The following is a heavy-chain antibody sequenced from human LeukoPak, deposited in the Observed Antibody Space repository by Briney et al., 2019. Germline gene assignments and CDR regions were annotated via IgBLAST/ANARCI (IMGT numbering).Heavy chain of an antibody. D-gene: IGHD5-12*01. CDR3: ARDYSGYAYFDY. Sequence: PSETLSLTCTVSGGSISSGGYYWSWIRQHPGKGLEWIGYIYYSGSTYYNPSLKSRVTISVDTSKNQFSLKLSSVTAADTAVYYCARDYSGYAYFDYWGQGTLVTVSS. V-gene: IGHV4-31*03. J-gene: IGHJ4*02. CDR1: GGSISSGGYY. CDR2: IYYSGST.